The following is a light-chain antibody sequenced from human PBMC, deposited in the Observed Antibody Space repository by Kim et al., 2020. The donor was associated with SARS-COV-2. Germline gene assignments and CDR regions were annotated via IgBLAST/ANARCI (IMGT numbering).Light chain of an antibody. V-gene: IGLV2-14*04. CDR3: SSYTLSSTWV. J-gene: IGLJ3*02. CDR1: RGDIATYND. CDR2: DVT. Sequence: GRSITRSCTGARGDIATYNDVAWYRQHPGKAPKLRIYDVTERPSGVSNRFSGSKSDNTASLTISGLQAEDEADYYCSSYTLSSTWVFGGGTQRTVL.